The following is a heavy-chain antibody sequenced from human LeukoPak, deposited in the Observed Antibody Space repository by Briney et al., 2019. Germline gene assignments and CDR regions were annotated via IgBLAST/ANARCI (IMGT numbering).Heavy chain of an antibody. CDR2: IKQDGSEK. CDR3: ARETSTVTTPWFDP. J-gene: IGHJ5*02. D-gene: IGHD4-17*01. V-gene: IGHV3-7*01. Sequence: GGSLRLSYAASGFSFSSYWMSWVRQAPGKGLEWVANIKQDGSEKYYVDSVKGRFTISRDNAKNSLYLQMNSLRAEDTAVYYCARETSTVTTPWFDPWGQGTLVTVSS. CDR1: GFSFSSYW.